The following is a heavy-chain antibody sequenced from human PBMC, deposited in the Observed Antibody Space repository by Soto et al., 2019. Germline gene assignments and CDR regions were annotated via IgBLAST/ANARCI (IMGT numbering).Heavy chain of an antibody. Sequence: QVQLQESGPGLVRPSGTVSLTCAVSGVSISSDNWWSWVRQPPGKALEWIGEIHHSGSTNSNPSLKRRVTMSVVPSKDLFSLTLNSVTAADTAFYYCARDQGSHPGDWGPGNLVSVSS. CDR2: IHHSGST. D-gene: IGHD6-13*01. CDR3: ARDQGSHPGD. V-gene: IGHV4-4*02. CDR1: GVSISSDNW. J-gene: IGHJ4*02.